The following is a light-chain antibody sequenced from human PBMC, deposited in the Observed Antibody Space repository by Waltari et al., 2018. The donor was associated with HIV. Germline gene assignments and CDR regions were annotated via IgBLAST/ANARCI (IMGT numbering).Light chain of an antibody. Sequence: QLVLTQSPSASASLGASVKLTCTLSSGHSSYAIAWHQKQAEKGPRYLMKVNSDGSHSKGDGIPDRFSGSSSGAERYLTISSLQSEDEADYYCQTWATGIQVFGGGTKLTVL. J-gene: IGLJ3*02. CDR2: VNSDGSH. CDR3: QTWATGIQV. V-gene: IGLV4-69*01. CDR1: SGHSSYA.